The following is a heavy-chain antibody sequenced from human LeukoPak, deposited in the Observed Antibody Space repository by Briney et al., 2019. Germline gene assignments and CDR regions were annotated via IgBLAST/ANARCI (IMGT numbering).Heavy chain of an antibody. CDR1: GYTFTSYY. V-gene: IGHV1-46*01. D-gene: IGHD3-9*01. Sequence: GASVKVSCKASGYTFTSYYMHWVRQAPGQGLEWMGIINPSGGSTKYAQNFQGRVTMTRDTSTSTVYMELSSLRSEDTAVYYCARDQGKLQFFDWFSHPYDLWGRGTLVTVSS. CDR2: INPSGGST. CDR3: ARDQGKLQFFDWFSHPYDL. J-gene: IGHJ2*01.